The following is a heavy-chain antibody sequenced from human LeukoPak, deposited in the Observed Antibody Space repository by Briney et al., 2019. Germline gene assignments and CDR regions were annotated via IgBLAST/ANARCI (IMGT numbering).Heavy chain of an antibody. CDR3: ARGRDTVGYGIFDY. V-gene: IGHV4-4*07. J-gene: IGHJ4*02. CDR2: THTSGNT. Sequence: SETLSLTCTVSDRYNSRYHWSWIRQPAGKGLEWIGRTHTSGNTNYNPSLKSRVTVSVDASKNEFSLKVSSATAADTAVYYCARGRDTVGYGIFDYWGQGTLLTVSS. CDR1: DRYNSRYH. D-gene: IGHD2-8*02.